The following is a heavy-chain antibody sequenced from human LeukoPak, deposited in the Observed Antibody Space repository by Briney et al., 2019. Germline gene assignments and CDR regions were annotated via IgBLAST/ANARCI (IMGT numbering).Heavy chain of an antibody. Sequence: GGSLRLSCAASGFTFSSYAMSWVRQAPGKGLEWVSAISGSGSSTYNAGSVKGRFTISRDNSMNTLYLQMNSLRAEDTAVYYCAKGDSTSCCRGEVSWGQGTLVTVSS. CDR2: ISGSGSST. V-gene: IGHV3-23*01. CDR3: AKGDSTSCCRGEVS. J-gene: IGHJ5*02. CDR1: GFTFSSYA. D-gene: IGHD2-2*01.